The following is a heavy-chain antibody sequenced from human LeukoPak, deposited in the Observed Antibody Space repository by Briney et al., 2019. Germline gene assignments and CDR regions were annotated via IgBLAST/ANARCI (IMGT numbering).Heavy chain of an antibody. D-gene: IGHD5-12*01. Sequence: GASVKVSCKASGYTFTSYGISWVRQAPGQWLEWMGWISAYNGNTNYAQKLQGRVTMTTDTSTSTAYMELRSLRSGDTAVYYCARVQNNGYDSDYWGQGTLVTVST. J-gene: IGHJ4*02. CDR3: ARVQNNGYDSDY. V-gene: IGHV1-18*01. CDR1: GYTFTSYG. CDR2: ISAYNGNT.